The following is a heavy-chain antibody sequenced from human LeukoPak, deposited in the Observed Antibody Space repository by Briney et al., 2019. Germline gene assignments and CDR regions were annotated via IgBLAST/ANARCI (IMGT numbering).Heavy chain of an antibody. CDR3: ARVYSSSCQHCYWYFDL. CDR2: IYYSGST. V-gene: IGHV4-39*07. J-gene: IGHJ2*01. Sequence: SETLSLTCTVSGGSISSSSYYWGWIRQPPGKGLEWIGSIYYSGSTYYNPSLKSRVTISVDTSKNQFSLKLSSVTAADTAVYYCARVYSSSCQHCYWYFDLWGRGTLVTVSS. D-gene: IGHD6-13*01. CDR1: GGSISSSSYY.